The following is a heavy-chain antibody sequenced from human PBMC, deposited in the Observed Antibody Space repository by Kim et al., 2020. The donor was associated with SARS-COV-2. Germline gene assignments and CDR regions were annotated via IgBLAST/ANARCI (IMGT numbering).Heavy chain of an antibody. J-gene: IGHJ4*02. D-gene: IGHD3-10*01. CDR2: INHSGST. CDR3: ARGRITMVRARNAPFDY. V-gene: IGHV4-34*01. CDR1: GGSFSGYY. Sequence: SETLSLTCAVYGGSFSGYYWSWIRQPPGKGLEWIGEINHSGSTNYNPSLKSRVTISVDTSKNQFSLKLSSVTAADTAVYYCARGRITMVRARNAPFDYWGQGTLVTVSS.